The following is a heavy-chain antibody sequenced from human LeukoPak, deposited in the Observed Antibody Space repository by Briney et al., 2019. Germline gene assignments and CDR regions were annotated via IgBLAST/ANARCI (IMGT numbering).Heavy chain of an antibody. V-gene: IGHV1-8*01. CDR1: GYTFTSYD. D-gene: IGHD1-26*01. Sequence: GASVKVSCKASGYTFTSYDIHWVRQATGQGLEWMGWMNPNSGNTGYAQKFQGRVTMTRNTSISTAYMELRSLRSDDTAVYYCASNKFREAPLGWFDPWGQGTLVTVSS. CDR2: MNPNSGNT. CDR3: ASNKFREAPLGWFDP. J-gene: IGHJ5*02.